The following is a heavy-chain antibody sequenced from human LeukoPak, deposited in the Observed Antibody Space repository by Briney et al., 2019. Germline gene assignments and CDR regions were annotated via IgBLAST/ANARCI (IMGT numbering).Heavy chain of an antibody. CDR1: GYAFISYF. Sequence: GASVRVSCKASGYAFISYFIHWVRQAPGQGLEWMGIINPSGGSATYAHKFQGRVTMTSDTSTSTVFTELSSLKSADTPVYFCTRAARVTVAATLHPWGQGTLVTVSS. J-gene: IGHJ5*02. CDR3: TRAARVTVAATLHP. D-gene: IGHD2-15*01. CDR2: INPSGGSA. V-gene: IGHV1-46*01.